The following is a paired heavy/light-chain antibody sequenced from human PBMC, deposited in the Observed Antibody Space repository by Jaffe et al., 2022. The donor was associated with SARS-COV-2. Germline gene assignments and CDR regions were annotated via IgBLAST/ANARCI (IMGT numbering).Light chain of an antibody. CDR1: QSVSSSY. CDR2: GAS. V-gene: IGKV3-20*01. J-gene: IGKJ3*01. CDR3: QQYGSSPPFT. Sequence: EIVLTQSPGTLSLSPGERATLSCRASQSVSSSYLAWYQQKPGQAPRLLIYGASSRATGIPDRFSGSGSGTDFTLTISRLEPEDFAVYYCQQYGSSPPFTFGPGTKVDIK.
Heavy chain of an antibody. CDR1: GFTFSSYS. D-gene: IGHD1-26*01. V-gene: IGHV3-21*01. J-gene: IGHJ6*02. Sequence: EVQLVESGGGLVKPGGSLRLSCAASGFTFSSYSMNWVRQAPGKGLEWVSSISSSSSYIYYADSVKGRFTISRDNAKNSLYLQMNSLRAEDTAVYYCARGALVGATILNYYYGMDVWGQGTTVTVSS. CDR2: ISSSSSYI. CDR3: ARGALVGATILNYYYGMDV.